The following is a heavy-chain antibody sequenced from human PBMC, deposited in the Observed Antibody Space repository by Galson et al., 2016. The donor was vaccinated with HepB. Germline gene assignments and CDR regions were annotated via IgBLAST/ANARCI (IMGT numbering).Heavy chain of an antibody. J-gene: IGHJ5*02. Sequence: SETLSLTCTVPGGSISNYYWSWIRQPPGKGLEWIGYVYYIGSTDYNPSLKGRVTISVDTSKNQFSLRLGSVTAADTAVYFCAGFNLRGCFDPWGQGILVTVSS. CDR2: VYYIGST. D-gene: IGHD4/OR15-4a*01. CDR1: GGSISNYY. V-gene: IGHV4-59*01. CDR3: AGFNLRGCFDP.